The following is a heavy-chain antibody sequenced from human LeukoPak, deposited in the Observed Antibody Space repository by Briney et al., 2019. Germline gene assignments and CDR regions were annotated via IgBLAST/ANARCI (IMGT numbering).Heavy chain of an antibody. D-gene: IGHD3-22*01. Sequence: SGGSLRLSCAASGFTFSSYGMHWVRQAPGKGLEWVAVIWYDGSNKYYADSVKGRFTISRDNSKNTLYLQMNSLRAEDTAVYYCARETGGSGYSILFDYWGQGTLVTVSS. J-gene: IGHJ4*02. CDR1: GFTFSSYG. CDR3: ARETGGSGYSILFDY. CDR2: IWYDGSNK. V-gene: IGHV3-33*08.